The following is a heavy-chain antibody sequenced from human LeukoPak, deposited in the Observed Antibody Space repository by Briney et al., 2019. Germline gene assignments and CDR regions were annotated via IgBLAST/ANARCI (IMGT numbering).Heavy chain of an antibody. Sequence: PSETPSLTPTVSLDATTSNFFSAVRQPPGKSLEWIGEFHRSGSPNYNPSLQSRVTISIDRSTIHIALELSSVTAADTAVYYSARENLGDFYPGPSWGGGTVVRVSS. CDR2: FHRSGSP. J-gene: IGHJ2*01. V-gene: IGHV4-4*02. CDR3: ARENLGDFYPGPS. CDR1: LDATTSNF. D-gene: IGHD2/OR15-2a*01.